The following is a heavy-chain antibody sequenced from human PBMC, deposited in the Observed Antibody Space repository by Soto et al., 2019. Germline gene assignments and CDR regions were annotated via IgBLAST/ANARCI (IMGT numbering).Heavy chain of an antibody. Sequence: GESLKISCEGSGYRFTTYWIGWVRQMPGKGLEWMGIIYPGDSETRYNPSFQGDVTISADKSNNTTYLQWSRLKASDTATYYCARHLGVTVAGTRWYFDLWGRGTLGTVSS. V-gene: IGHV5-51*01. CDR1: GYRFTTYW. D-gene: IGHD6-19*01. J-gene: IGHJ2*01. CDR3: ARHLGVTVAGTRWYFDL. CDR2: IYPGDSET.